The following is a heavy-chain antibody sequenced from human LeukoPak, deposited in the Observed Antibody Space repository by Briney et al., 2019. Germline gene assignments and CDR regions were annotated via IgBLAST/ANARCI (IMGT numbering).Heavy chain of an antibody. V-gene: IGHV3-53*01. Sequence: GGSLRLSCAASGFTFSSYWMNWVRQAPGKGLEWVSVIYAGGSTYYADSVKGRFTIPRDISENTLYLQMNSLRAEDTAVYYCARTTVVTPGEWRYFFDHWGQGALVTVSS. CDR1: GFTFSSYW. CDR3: ARTTVVTPGEWRYFFDH. CDR2: IYAGGST. D-gene: IGHD4-23*01. J-gene: IGHJ4*02.